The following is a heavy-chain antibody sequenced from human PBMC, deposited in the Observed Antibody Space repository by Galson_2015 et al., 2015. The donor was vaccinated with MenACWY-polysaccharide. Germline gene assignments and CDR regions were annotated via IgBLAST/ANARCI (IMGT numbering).Heavy chain of an antibody. CDR2: SGSKAYGGTT. D-gene: IGHD3-22*01. V-gene: IGHV3-49*04. Sequence: SLRLSCAASGFTFGDYAMSWVRQAPGKGLEWVGFSGSKAYGGTTKYAASVKGRFSISRDDSRSIAYLQMNSLKIEDTAVYYYGSSGYSDYWGQGTLVTVSS. CDR3: GSSGYSDY. CDR1: GFTFGDYA. J-gene: IGHJ4*02.